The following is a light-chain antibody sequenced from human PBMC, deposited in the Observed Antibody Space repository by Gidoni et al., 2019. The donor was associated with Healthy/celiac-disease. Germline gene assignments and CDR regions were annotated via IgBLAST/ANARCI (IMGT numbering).Light chain of an antibody. Sequence: DIVMTQSPDSLAVSLGERATINCKSSKSVLYSSNNKNYLAWYQQKPGQPPKLLIYWASTRESGVPERFSGSGSGTDFTLTISSLQAEDVAVYYCQQYYSTPYTFXQXTKLEIK. CDR3: QQYYSTPYT. CDR1: KSVLYSSNNKNY. J-gene: IGKJ2*01. CDR2: WAS. V-gene: IGKV4-1*01.